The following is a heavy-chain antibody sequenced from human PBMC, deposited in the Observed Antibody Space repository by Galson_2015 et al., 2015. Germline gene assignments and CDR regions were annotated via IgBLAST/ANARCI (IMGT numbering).Heavy chain of an antibody. D-gene: IGHD7-27*01. CDR2: IYYSGST. J-gene: IGHJ3*02. Sequence: SETLSLTCPVSGGSISSYYWSWIRQPPGKGLEWIGYIYYSGSTNYNPSLKSRVTISVDTSKNQFSLKLSSVTAADTAVYYCARDSGEVVTGDADAFDIWGQGTMVTVSS. V-gene: IGHV4-59*01. CDR3: ARDSGEVVTGDADAFDI. CDR1: GGSISSYY.